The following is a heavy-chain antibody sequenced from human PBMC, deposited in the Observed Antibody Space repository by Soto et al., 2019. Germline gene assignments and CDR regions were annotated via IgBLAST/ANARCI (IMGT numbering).Heavy chain of an antibody. J-gene: IGHJ4*02. CDR1: GFTFSSYS. Sequence: EVQLVESGGGLVQPGGSLRLSCIGSGFTFSSYSMVWVRQAPGKGLEWVSYIFVSSTIIYYADSVKGRFTVSRDNAQNSVFLVMNSLRAEDTAVYYCARDKDWAFDYWGQGTLATVSS. V-gene: IGHV3-48*04. CDR3: ARDKDWAFDY. CDR2: IFVSSTII. D-gene: IGHD3-9*01.